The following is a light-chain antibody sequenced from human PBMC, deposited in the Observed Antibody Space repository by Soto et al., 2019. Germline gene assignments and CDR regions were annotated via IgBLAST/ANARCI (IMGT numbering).Light chain of an antibody. CDR3: CSYAGSSIVV. J-gene: IGLJ3*02. CDR1: SSDVGSYNL. Sequence: QSVLTQPASVSGSPGQSITISCTGTSSDVGSYNLVSWYQQLPGKAPKLIIYEVNERPSGISNRFSGSKSGNTASLTISGLQAEDEADYYCCSYAGSSIVVFGGGTKLTVL. CDR2: EVN. V-gene: IGLV2-23*02.